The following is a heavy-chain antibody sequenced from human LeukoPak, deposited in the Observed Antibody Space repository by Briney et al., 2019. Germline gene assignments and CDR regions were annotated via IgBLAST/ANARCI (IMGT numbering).Heavy chain of an antibody. CDR3: ALLAVASDFDY. D-gene: IGHD6-19*01. CDR2: IASSGTTI. J-gene: IGHJ4*02. Sequence: PGGSLRLSCAVSGFPFSVYEMNWVRQAPGKGLEWVSNIASSGTTIYYADSVKGRFSISRDNAMSSLYLQMNSLRVQATAVYYFALLAVASDFDYWGQGALVTVSS. CDR1: GFPFSVYE. V-gene: IGHV3-48*03.